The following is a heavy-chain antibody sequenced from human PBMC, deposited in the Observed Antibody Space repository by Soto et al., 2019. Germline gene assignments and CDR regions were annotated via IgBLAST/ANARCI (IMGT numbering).Heavy chain of an antibody. CDR2: ISAYNGNT. J-gene: IGHJ5*02. CDR3: ARDGVLRFLEWSSLFDP. V-gene: IGHV1-18*01. Sequence: GASVKVSCKASGYTFTSYGISWVRQAPGQGLEWMGWISAYNGNTNYAQKLQGRVTMTTDTSTSTAYMELRSLRSDDTAVYYCARDGVLRFLEWSSLFDPWGQGTLVTVSS. CDR1: GYTFTSYG. D-gene: IGHD3-3*01.